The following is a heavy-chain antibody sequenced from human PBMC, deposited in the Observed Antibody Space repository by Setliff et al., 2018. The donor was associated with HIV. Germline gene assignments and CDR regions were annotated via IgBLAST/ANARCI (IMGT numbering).Heavy chain of an antibody. CDR2: ISGSGSTI. J-gene: IGHJ4*02. CDR3: TRDGANWAPDY. CDR1: GFTFNSHE. V-gene: IGHV3-48*03. D-gene: IGHD1-1*01. Sequence: GGSLRLSCAASGFTFNSHEMNWVRLAPGKGLEWVSYISGSGSTIYYADSVKGRFTISRDNAKNSLYLQMNSLRAEDTAVYYCTRDGANWAPDYWGQGTLVTVSS.